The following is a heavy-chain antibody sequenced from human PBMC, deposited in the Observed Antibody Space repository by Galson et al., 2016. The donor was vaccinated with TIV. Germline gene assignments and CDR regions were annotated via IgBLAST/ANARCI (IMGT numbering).Heavy chain of an antibody. J-gene: IGHJ3*02. D-gene: IGHD3-22*01. CDR2: ISYDGRYT. V-gene: IGHV3-30*04. Sequence: SLRLSCAASGFTFNSYAIYWVRQAPGKGLEWVAGISYDGRYTNDAASVKGRFTISRDKSKNTVYLQMNSLRAEDTGFYYCARPITMMVVISTSQAFDIWGQGTMVSVSS. CDR1: GFTFNSYA. CDR3: ARPITMMVVISTSQAFDI.